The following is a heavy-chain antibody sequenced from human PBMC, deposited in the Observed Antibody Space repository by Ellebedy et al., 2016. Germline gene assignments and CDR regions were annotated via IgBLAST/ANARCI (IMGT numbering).Heavy chain of an antibody. J-gene: IGHJ4*02. V-gene: IGHV3-23*01. D-gene: IGHD3-3*01. CDR1: GLNFNTFF. Sequence: GGSLRLXXTASGLNFNTFFMSWVRQAPGKGLEWVSTISAGSDITRLADSVKGRFTISRDNSRNTLYLQMNSLRAEDTAVYYCYYGHYSGSWGQGTLVTVSS. CDR3: YYGHYSGS. CDR2: ISAGSDIT.